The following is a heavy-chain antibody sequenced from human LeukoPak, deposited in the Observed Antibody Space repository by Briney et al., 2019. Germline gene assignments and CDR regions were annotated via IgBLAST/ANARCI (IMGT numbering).Heavy chain of an antibody. CDR1: GFTFSDYE. J-gene: IGHJ4*02. CDR3: ARGATVTCYLDH. CDR2: ISTGGRTV. V-gene: IGHV3-48*03. Sequence: PGGSLRLSCAASGFTFSDYEMNWVRQAPGKGLEWLSYISTGGRTVKYADSVKGRFTISRDNARSSLFLQMSNLRVEDTAVYFCARGATVTCYLDHWGQGILVAVSS. D-gene: IGHD4-17*01.